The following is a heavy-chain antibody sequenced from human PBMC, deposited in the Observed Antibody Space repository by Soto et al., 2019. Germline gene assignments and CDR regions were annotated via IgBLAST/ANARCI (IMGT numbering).Heavy chain of an antibody. D-gene: IGHD2-8*01. J-gene: IGHJ6*02. CDR2: ISYSGST. CDR3: ARDGRRVYATDYYGMDV. Sequence: SETLSLTCTVSAGSVSSGSYYWSWIRQPPGKGLEWIAYISYSGSTNYNPSLKSRVTISVDTSKNQFSLKLTSVTTADTAVYYCARDGRRVYATDYYGMDVWGQGTTVTVSS. CDR1: AGSVSSGSYY. V-gene: IGHV4-61*01.